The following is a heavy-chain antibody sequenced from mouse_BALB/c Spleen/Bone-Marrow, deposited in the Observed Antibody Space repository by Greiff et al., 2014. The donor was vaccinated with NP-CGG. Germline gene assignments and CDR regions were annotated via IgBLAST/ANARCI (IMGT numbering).Heavy chain of an antibody. J-gene: IGHJ3*01. CDR3: ARLAYDGDYPAWFAY. CDR1: GYTLSTYW. Sequence: VQLQQSGAELAKPGASVKMSCKASGYTLSTYWMHWVKQRPGQGLEWIGYINPRTGFTEYSPKFRDKATFTVDNSSSTAYMRLSSRTSEDSAVYYCARLAYDGDYPAWFAYWGQGTLVTVSA. D-gene: IGHD2-13*01. V-gene: IGHV1-7*01. CDR2: INPRTGFT.